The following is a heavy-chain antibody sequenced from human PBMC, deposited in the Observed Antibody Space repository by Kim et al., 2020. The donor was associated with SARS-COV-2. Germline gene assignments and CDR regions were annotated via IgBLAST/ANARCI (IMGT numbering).Heavy chain of an antibody. J-gene: IGHJ5*02. D-gene: IGHD3-16*01. CDR3: ARQWVMEYNWFDP. V-gene: IGHV4-39*01. CDR2: IYYSGST. CDR1: GGSISSSSYY. Sequence: SETLSPTCTVSGGSISSSSYYWGWIRQPPGKGLEWIGSIYYSGSTYYNPSLKSRVTISVDTSKNQFSLKLSSVTAADTAVYYCARQWVMEYNWFDPWGQGTLVTVSS.